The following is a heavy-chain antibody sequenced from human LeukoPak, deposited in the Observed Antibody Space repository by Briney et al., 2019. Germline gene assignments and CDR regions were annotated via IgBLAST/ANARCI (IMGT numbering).Heavy chain of an antibody. V-gene: IGHV1-69*13. Sequence: ASVKVSCKASGGTFSSYATSWVRQAPGQGLEWMGGLIPIFGTANYAQKFQGRVTITPDESTSTAYMKLSSLRSEDTAVYYCARDPLAAPTSRGWFDPWGQGTLVTVSS. CDR3: ARDPLAAPTSRGWFDP. CDR1: GGTFSSYA. CDR2: LIPIFGTA. D-gene: IGHD6-6*01. J-gene: IGHJ5*02.